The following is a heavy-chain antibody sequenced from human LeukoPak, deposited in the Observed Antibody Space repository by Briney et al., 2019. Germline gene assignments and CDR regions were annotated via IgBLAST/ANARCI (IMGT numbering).Heavy chain of an antibody. CDR2: IIPNSGGT. CDR1: GYTFSGYY. D-gene: IGHD6-19*01. CDR3: ASPRLVPLDAFDL. Sequence: ASVKVSCKASGYTFSGYYMHWVRQAPGQGLEWMGWIIPNSGGTNYAQKFQGRVTMTRDTSISTDYMELSRLRSDDTAVYYCASPRLVPLDAFDLWGQGTMVTVSS. V-gene: IGHV1-2*02. J-gene: IGHJ3*01.